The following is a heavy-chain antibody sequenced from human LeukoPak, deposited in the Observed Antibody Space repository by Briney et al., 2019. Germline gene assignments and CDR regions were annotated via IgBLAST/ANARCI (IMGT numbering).Heavy chain of an antibody. J-gene: IGHJ4*02. CDR3: AKDQGSSNHGPSHYFDY. CDR1: GFTFSSYA. Sequence: GGSLRLSCAASGFTFSSYAMSWVRQAPGKGLEWVSAISGSGGSTYYADSVKGRFTISRDNSKNTLYLQMNSLRAEDTAVYYCAKDQGSSNHGPSHYFDYWGQGTLVTVSS. CDR2: ISGSGGST. V-gene: IGHV3-23*01. D-gene: IGHD4-11*01.